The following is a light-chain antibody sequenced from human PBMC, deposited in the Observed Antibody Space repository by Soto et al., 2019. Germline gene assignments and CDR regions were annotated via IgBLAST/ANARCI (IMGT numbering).Light chain of an antibody. Sequence: QSVLTQPASVSGSPGQSITISCTGTSSDVGRYNLVSWYQQHPGEVPKVMIYEGSKRPSGVSNRFSGSKSGNTASLTISGLQAYDEADYYCCSYTGISHVFGTGTMLTVL. CDR3: CSYTGISHV. V-gene: IGLV2-23*01. CDR1: SSDVGRYNL. CDR2: EGS. J-gene: IGLJ1*01.